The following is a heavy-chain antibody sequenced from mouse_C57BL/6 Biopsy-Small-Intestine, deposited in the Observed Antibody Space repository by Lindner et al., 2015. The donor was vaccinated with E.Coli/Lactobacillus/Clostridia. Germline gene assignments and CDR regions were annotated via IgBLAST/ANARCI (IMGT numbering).Heavy chain of an antibody. V-gene: IGHV14-4*01. Sequence: VQLQESGAELVRPGASVKLSCTASGFNIKDDYMHWVKQRPEQGLEWIGWIDPENGDTEYASKFQGKATITADTSSNTAYLQLSSLTSEDTAVYYCAREGLSYFDVWGTGTTVTVSS. CDR1: GFNIKDDY. D-gene: IGHD1-3*01. CDR3: AREGLSYFDV. CDR2: IDPENGDT. J-gene: IGHJ1*03.